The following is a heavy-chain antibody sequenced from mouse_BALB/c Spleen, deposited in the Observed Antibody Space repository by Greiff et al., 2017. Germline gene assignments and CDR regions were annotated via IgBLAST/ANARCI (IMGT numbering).Heavy chain of an antibody. V-gene: IGHV3-6*02. CDR3: AREVIYDGYFYFDY. CDR2: ISYDGSN. J-gene: IGHJ2*01. D-gene: IGHD2-3*01. Sequence: EVQLQESGPGLVKPSQSLSLTCSVTGYSITSGYYWNWIRQFPGNKLEWMGYISYDGSNNYNPSLQNRISITRDTSKNQFFLKLNFVTTEDTATYYCAREVIYDGYFYFDYWGQGTTLTVSS. CDR1: GYSITSGYY.